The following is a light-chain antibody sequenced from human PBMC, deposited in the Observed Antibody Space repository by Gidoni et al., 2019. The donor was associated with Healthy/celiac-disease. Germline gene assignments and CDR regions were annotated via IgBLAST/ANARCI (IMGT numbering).Light chain of an antibody. CDR3: QQSYSTHL. Sequence: DIQMTQSPSSLSASVGDRVTITCRASQSISSYLNWYQQKPGKAPKLLIYAASSLQSGVPSMFSGSGSGTDFTLTISSLQPEDFATYYCQQSYSTHLFXQXTKLEIK. CDR1: QSISSY. V-gene: IGKV1-39*01. J-gene: IGKJ2*01. CDR2: AAS.